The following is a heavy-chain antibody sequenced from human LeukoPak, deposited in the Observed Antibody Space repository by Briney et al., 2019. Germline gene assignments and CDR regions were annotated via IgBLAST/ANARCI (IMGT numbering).Heavy chain of an antibody. CDR2: INSDGSST. CDR1: GFTFSSYW. CDR3: ARSSGYYDSSGRPYPGPHHAFDI. Sequence: GGSLRLSCAASGFTFSSYWMHWVRQAPGKGLVWVSRINSDGSSTSYADSVKGRFTISRDNAKNTLYLQMNSLRAEDTAVYYCARSSGYYDSSGRPYPGPHHAFDIWGQGTMVTVSS. J-gene: IGHJ3*02. V-gene: IGHV3-74*01. D-gene: IGHD3-22*01.